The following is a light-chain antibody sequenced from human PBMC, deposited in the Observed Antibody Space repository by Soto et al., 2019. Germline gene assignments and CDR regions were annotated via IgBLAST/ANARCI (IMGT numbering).Light chain of an antibody. V-gene: IGKV3-20*01. CDR3: QQYGSAPQT. CDR2: GAS. Sequence: EIVLTQSPGTLSLSPGERATLSCRASQSVSSSYLAWYQQKPGQAPRLLIYGASSRATGIPDRFSGSGSGKDFTITISRLEPEAFAVYYCQQYGSAPQTFGQGTKLEIK. CDR1: QSVSSSY. J-gene: IGKJ2*01.